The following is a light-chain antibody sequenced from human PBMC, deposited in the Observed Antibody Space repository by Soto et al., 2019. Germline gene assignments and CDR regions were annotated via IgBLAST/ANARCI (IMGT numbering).Light chain of an antibody. CDR1: QSVSSY. V-gene: IGKV3-11*01. Sequence: EIVLTHSPATLSLSPGERATLSCRASQSVSSYLAWYQQKPDQAPRLLIYDASNRATGIPARFSGSGSGTDFTLTNSSLEPEDFAVYYCQQRSNWPPIFGQGTKLEIK. CDR2: DAS. J-gene: IGKJ2*01. CDR3: QQRSNWPPI.